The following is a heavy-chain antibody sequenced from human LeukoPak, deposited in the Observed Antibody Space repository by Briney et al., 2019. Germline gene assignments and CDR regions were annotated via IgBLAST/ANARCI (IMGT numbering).Heavy chain of an antibody. J-gene: IGHJ5*02. D-gene: IGHD3-10*01. CDR2: IYPGDSDT. CDR1: GYSFTSYW. V-gene: IGHV5-51*01. CDR3: ARQYYYGSGSYYTRGIFSNWFDP. Sequence: GESLKISCKGSGYSFTSYWIGWGRQMPGKGLEWMGIIYPGDSDTRYSPSFQGQLTISADKSISTAYLQWSSLKASDTAMYYCARQYYYGSGSYYTRGIFSNWFDPWGQGTLVTVSS.